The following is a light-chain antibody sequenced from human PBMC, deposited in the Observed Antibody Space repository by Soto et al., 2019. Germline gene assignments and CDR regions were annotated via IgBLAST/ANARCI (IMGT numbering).Light chain of an antibody. CDR2: GAS. CDR1: QSVSSSY. J-gene: IGKJ1*01. Sequence: EIVLTQSPGTLSLSPGERATLSCRASQSVSSSYLAWYQQKPGQAPRLLIYGASSRATGIPDRCSGSGSGTDFTLTISRLEPEAFAVYYCQQYGSWTFGQGTKVEIK. CDR3: QQYGSWT. V-gene: IGKV3-20*01.